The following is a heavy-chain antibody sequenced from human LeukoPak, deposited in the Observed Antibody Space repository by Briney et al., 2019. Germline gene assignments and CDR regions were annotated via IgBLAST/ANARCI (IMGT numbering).Heavy chain of an antibody. CDR3: ARVSIAAAGTGVDY. Sequence: SETLSLTCTVSGGSISSYYWSWIRQPPGKGLEWIGYIYYSGSTNYNPSLKSRVTISVDTSKNQFSLKLSSVTAAGTAVYYRARVSIAAAGTGVDYWGQGTLVTVSS. V-gene: IGHV4-59*01. D-gene: IGHD6-13*01. J-gene: IGHJ4*02. CDR1: GGSISSYY. CDR2: IYYSGST.